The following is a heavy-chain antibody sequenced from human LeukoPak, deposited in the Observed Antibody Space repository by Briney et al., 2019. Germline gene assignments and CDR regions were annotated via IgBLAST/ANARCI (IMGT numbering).Heavy chain of an antibody. CDR1: GVTFNGYT. CDR3: AKSPELDYYYYCGMDG. V-gene: IGHV3-23*01. J-gene: IGHJ6*02. D-gene: IGHD1-1*01. CDR2: TSGSGSST. Sequence: GGSLRLSCAASGVTFNGYTMNWVRQPPGEGLKWVSSTSGSGSSTYYADSVKSRFTISRDNSRNTLYLQMNSLRAEDAGVYYCAKSPELDYYYYCGMDGWGQGTTVTVS.